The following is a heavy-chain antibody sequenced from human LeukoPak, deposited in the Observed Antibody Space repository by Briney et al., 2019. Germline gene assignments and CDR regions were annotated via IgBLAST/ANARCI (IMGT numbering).Heavy chain of an antibody. J-gene: IGHJ4*02. CDR1: GYTFTSYG. CDR2: ISAYNGNT. V-gene: IGHV1-18*01. CDR3: ARRRDGYNLEDYFDY. Sequence: ASVEVSCKASGYTFTSYGISWVRQAPGQGLEWMGWISAYNGNTNYAQKLQGRVTMTTDTSTSTAYMELRSLRSDDTAVYYCARRRDGYNLEDYFDYWGQGTLVTVSS. D-gene: IGHD5-24*01.